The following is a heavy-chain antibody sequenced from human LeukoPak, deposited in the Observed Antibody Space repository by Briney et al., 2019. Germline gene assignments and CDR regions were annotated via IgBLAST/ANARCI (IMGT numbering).Heavy chain of an antibody. CDR3: ARDSGKGISLKESCFDY. V-gene: IGHV3-48*03. J-gene: IGHJ4*02. D-gene: IGHD3-3*02. CDR1: GFTFSSYE. Sequence: AGGSLRLSCAGSGFTFSSYEMNWVRQAPGKGLEWVSYIDNSGETRYYADSVKGRFTISRDNAKDSLYLQMNSLRAEDTAVYYCARDSGKGISLKESCFDYWGQGTLVTVSS. CDR2: IDNSGETR.